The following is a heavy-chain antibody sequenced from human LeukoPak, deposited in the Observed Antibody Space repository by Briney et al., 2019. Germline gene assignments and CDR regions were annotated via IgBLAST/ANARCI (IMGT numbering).Heavy chain of an antibody. CDR3: ARVGIVVVPAASAFDI. D-gene: IGHD2-2*01. V-gene: IGHV4-4*07. Sequence: SETLSLTCTVSGGSISSYYWSWIRQPLGKGLEWIGRIYTSGSTNYNPSLKSRVTLSVDTSKNQFSLKLSSVTAADTAVYYCARVGIVVVPAASAFDIWGQGTMVTVSS. CDR1: GGSISSYY. CDR2: IYTSGST. J-gene: IGHJ3*02.